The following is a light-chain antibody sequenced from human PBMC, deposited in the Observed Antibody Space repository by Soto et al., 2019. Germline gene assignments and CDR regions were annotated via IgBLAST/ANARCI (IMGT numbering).Light chain of an antibody. CDR2: DVS. CDR3: SSYTSSSTLVV. CDR1: SSDVGGYNY. J-gene: IGLJ2*01. Sequence: QSALTQPASVSGSPGQSITISCTGTSSDVGGYNYVSWYQQHPGKAPKLMIYDVSNRPSGVSNRFSGSKSGNTASLTISGLPAEDGADFYCSSYTSSSTLVVFGGGTKLTVL. V-gene: IGLV2-14*01.